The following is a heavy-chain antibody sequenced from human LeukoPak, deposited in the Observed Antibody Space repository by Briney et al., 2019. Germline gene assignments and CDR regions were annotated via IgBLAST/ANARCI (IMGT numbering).Heavy chain of an antibody. V-gene: IGHV3-11*01. CDR3: ARGDRDTAMVYFDY. CDR2: ISSSGSTM. J-gene: IGHJ4*02. CDR1: GFIFSDYY. D-gene: IGHD5-18*01. Sequence: GGSLRLSCAASGFIFSDYYMSWIRQAPGKGLEWVSYISSSGSTMYYTDSVKGRFTISRDNAKDSLYLQMNSLRAEDTAVYYCARGDRDTAMVYFDYWGQGTLVTVSS.